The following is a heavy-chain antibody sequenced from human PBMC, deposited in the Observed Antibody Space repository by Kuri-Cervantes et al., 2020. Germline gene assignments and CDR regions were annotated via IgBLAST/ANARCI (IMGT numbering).Heavy chain of an antibody. CDR2: IYSGGST. J-gene: IGHJ4*02. CDR3: ASLVGNWGSYGY. D-gene: IGHD7-27*01. CDR1: GFTVSSNY. Sequence: GGSLRLSCAASGFTVSSNYMSWVRQAPGKGLEWVSVIYSGGSTYYADSVKGRFTISRDNSKNTLYLQMNSLRVEDTAVYYCASLVGNWGSYGYWGQGTLVTVSS. V-gene: IGHV3-53*01.